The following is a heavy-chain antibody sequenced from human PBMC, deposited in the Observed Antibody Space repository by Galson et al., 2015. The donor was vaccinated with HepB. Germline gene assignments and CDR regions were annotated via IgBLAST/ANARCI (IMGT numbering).Heavy chain of an antibody. Sequence: TLSLTCTVSGGSISSGSYYWSWIRQPAGKGLEWIGRIYTSGSTNYNPSLKSRVTISVDTSKNQFSLKLSSVTAADTAVYYCARGGDGYKNDAFDIWGQGTMVTVSS. CDR2: IYTSGST. CDR1: GGSISSGSYY. D-gene: IGHD5-24*01. J-gene: IGHJ3*02. CDR3: ARGGDGYKNDAFDI. V-gene: IGHV4-61*02.